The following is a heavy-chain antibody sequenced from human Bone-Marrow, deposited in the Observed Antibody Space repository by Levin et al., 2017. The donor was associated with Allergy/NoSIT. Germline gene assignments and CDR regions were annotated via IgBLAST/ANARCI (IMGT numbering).Heavy chain of an antibody. Sequence: GGSLRLSCAASGFIFSSYWMHWVRRAPGKGLVWVSRINSDGSSTTYADSVKGRFTVSRDNAKRTLYLQMNSLRAEDTALYYCARDSSFGPNDYWGQGTLVTVSS. V-gene: IGHV3-74*01. CDR1: GFIFSSYW. CDR3: ARDSSFGPNDY. CDR2: INSDGSST. D-gene: IGHD2-2*01. J-gene: IGHJ4*02.